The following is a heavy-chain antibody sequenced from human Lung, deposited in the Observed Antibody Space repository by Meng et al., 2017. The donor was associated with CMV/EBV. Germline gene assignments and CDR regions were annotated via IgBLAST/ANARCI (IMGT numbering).Heavy chain of an antibody. CDR2: ISVDNGDT. J-gene: IGHJ4*02. V-gene: IGHV1-18*01. CDR1: GYSFTSFG. Sequence: ASXXVSCKTSGYSFTSFGITWVRQAPGRGLEWMGWISVDNGDTNYAEDFQDRVTMTTDIYRNTAYMELWSLRFDDTAFYYCVRGGRDYRFDYWCQGTLVT. D-gene: IGHD4/OR15-4a*01. CDR3: VRGGRDYRFDY.